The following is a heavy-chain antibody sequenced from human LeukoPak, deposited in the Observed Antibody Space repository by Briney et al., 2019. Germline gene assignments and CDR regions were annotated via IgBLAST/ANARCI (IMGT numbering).Heavy chain of an antibody. Sequence: PGGSLRLSCAASGFTFDDYAMHWVRHAPGKGLEWVSGISWNSGSIGYVDSVKGRFTISRDNAKNSLYLQMNSLRAEDTALYYCAKDNNYDILTGYDYWGQGTLVTVSS. D-gene: IGHD3-9*01. CDR1: GFTFDDYA. V-gene: IGHV3-9*01. J-gene: IGHJ4*02. CDR2: ISWNSGSI. CDR3: AKDNNYDILTGYDY.